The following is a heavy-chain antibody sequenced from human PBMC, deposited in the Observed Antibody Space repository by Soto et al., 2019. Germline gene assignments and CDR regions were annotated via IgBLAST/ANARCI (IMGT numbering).Heavy chain of an antibody. J-gene: IGHJ6*02. CDR1: GFTFSSSA. CDR2: ISGTGANT. D-gene: IGHD3-10*01. Sequence: EEQLLESGGGLVQPGGSLRLSCAASGFTFSSSAMSWVRQAPGKGLEWVSAISGTGANTYYADYVKGRFTVSRDNAENTVYLQLNSLRTEDTAAYYCARTDKMVRGVKLGMDVWGQGTTVTVSS. V-gene: IGHV3-23*01. CDR3: ARTDKMVRGVKLGMDV.